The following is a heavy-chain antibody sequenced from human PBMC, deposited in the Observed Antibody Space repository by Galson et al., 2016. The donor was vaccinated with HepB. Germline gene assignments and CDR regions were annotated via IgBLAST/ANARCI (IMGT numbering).Heavy chain of an antibody. D-gene: IGHD1-7*01. CDR3: AREVSFLGGNYLDP. CDR2: IYSSGNS. V-gene: IGHV4-59*01. Sequence: SETLSLTCNVSGGSISNYYWNWIRQPPGKGLEWIGYIYSSGNSKYNPSLKSRLTISVDRSKNQFSLKLKSVTAADTAVYYCAREVSFLGGNYLDPWGQGTLVTVSS. CDR1: GGSISNYY. J-gene: IGHJ5*02.